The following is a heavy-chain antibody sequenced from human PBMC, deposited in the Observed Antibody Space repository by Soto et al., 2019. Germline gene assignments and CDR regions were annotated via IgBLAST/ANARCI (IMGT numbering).Heavy chain of an antibody. J-gene: IGHJ3*02. V-gene: IGHV1-18*01. Sequence: QVQLVQSGAEVKKPGASVKVSCKASGYTFTSYGISWVRQAPGQGLEWMGWISAYNGNTNYAQKLQGRVTMTTDTSTSTAYMELRSLRSDDTAVYYCARDKRGITVGGVIVNDAFDIWGQGTMVTVSS. CDR2: ISAYNGNT. CDR1: GYTFTSYG. D-gene: IGHD3-16*02. CDR3: ARDKRGITVGGVIVNDAFDI.